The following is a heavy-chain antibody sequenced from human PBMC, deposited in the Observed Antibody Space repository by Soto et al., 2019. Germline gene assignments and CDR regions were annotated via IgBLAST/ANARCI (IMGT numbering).Heavy chain of an antibody. Sequence: EVQLVESGGGLVKPGGSLRLSCAASGFTLSNAWMSWVRQAPGEGLEWVGRIKSKTDGGTTDYAAPVKGRFTISRDDSKNTLYLQINSLKTEDTAVYYCATVCGDYVCFDYWGQGTLVTVSS. CDR1: GFTLSNAW. V-gene: IGHV3-15*01. CDR2: IKSKTDGGTT. D-gene: IGHD4-17*01. J-gene: IGHJ4*02. CDR3: ATVCGDYVCFDY.